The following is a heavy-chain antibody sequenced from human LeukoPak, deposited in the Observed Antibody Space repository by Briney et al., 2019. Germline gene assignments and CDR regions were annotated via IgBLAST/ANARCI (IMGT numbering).Heavy chain of an antibody. V-gene: IGHV3-23*01. J-gene: IGHJ4*02. CDR2: ISGSGGST. Sequence: GGSLRLSCAASGFTFSSYAMSWVRQAPGKGLEWVSAISGSGGSTYYADSVKGRFTISGDNSKNTLYLQMNSLRAEDTAVYYCAKDLEQQLGSYWGQGTLVTVSS. D-gene: IGHD6-13*01. CDR3: AKDLEQQLGSY. CDR1: GFTFSSYA.